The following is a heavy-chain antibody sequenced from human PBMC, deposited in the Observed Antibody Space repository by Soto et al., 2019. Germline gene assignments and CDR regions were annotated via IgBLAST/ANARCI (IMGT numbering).Heavy chain of an antibody. CDR1: GGSISSGGYS. Sequence: SETLSLTCAVSGGSISSGGYSWSWIRQPPGKGLEWIGYIYHSGSTNYNPSLKSRVTISVDTSKNQFSLKLSSVTAADTAVYYCARATGGIAAAGTWAYYYYYYGMDVWGQGTTVT. D-gene: IGHD6-13*01. CDR2: IYHSGST. CDR3: ARATGGIAAAGTWAYYYYYYGMDV. V-gene: IGHV4-30-2*01. J-gene: IGHJ6*02.